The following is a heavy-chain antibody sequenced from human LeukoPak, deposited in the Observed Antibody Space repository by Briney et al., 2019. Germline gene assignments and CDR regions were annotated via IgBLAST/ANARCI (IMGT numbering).Heavy chain of an antibody. Sequence: PGGSLRLSCAASGSNFRDAAMTWVRQAPGKGLEWVSLISFSGDNSYYADSVKGRFTISRDNSKNTLSLQMNSLRVEDTAIYYCAKDIQLSTWGLGTMVTVSS. CDR2: ISFSGDNS. D-gene: IGHD5-24*01. CDR3: AKDIQLST. CDR1: GSNFRDAA. J-gene: IGHJ3*01. V-gene: IGHV3-23*01.